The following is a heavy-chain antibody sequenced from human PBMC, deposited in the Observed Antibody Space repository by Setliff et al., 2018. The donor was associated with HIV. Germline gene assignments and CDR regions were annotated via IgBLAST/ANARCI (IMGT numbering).Heavy chain of an antibody. CDR1: GFTFTTYG. CDR2: IWYDGSNK. Sequence: GGSLRLSCAASGFTFTTYGMHWVRQAPGKGLEWVAIIWYDGSNKHYADSVKGRFTISRDDSENTLYLQMDGLRAEDTAVYYCAKDKGGDNWNYFDYWGPGTQVTVSS. D-gene: IGHD1-20*01. J-gene: IGHJ4*02. CDR3: AKDKGGDNWNYFDY. V-gene: IGHV3-30*02.